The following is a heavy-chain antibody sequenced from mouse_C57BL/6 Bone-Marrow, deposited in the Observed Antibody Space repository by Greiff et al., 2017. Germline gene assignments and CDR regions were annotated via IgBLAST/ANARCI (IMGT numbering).Heavy chain of an antibody. CDR3: ASPFITTVGYFDV. V-gene: IGHV1-54*01. D-gene: IGHD1-1*01. CDR2: FNLGSGGT. J-gene: IGHJ1*03. Sequence: QLQQSGAELVRPGTSVKVSCKASGYAFTNYLIEWVKQRPGQGLEWIGVFNLGSGGTNYNEKFKGKATLPAAKSSSTAYMQLSSLTSEDSAVYFCASPFITTVGYFDVWGTGTTVTVTA. CDR1: GYAFTNYL.